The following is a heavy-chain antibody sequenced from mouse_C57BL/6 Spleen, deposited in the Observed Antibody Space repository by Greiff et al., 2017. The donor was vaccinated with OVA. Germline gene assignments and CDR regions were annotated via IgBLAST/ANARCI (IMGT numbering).Heavy chain of an antibody. Sequence: EVKLMESGGGLVKPGGSLKLSCAASGFTFSDYGMHWVRQAPEKGLEWVAYISSGSSTIYYADTVKGRFTISRDNAKNTLFLQMTSLRSEDTAMYYCARAYTGVCFDYWGQGTTLTVSS. CDR2: ISSGSSTI. V-gene: IGHV5-17*01. CDR3: ARAYTGVCFDY. D-gene: IGHD2-10*01. CDR1: GFTFSDYG. J-gene: IGHJ2*01.